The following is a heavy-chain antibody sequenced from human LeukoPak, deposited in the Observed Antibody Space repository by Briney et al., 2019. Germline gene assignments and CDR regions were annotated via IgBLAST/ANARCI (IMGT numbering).Heavy chain of an antibody. J-gene: IGHJ4*02. CDR3: ARAPYYGSGSYPDY. CDR1: GGSFSGYY. Sequence: PSETLSLTCAVYGGSFSGYYWSWIRQPPGKGLEWIGSIYYSGSTYYNPSLKSRVTMSVDTSKNQFSLKLSSVTAADTAVYYCARAPYYGSGSYPDYWSQGTLVTVSS. D-gene: IGHD3-10*01. CDR2: IYYSGST. V-gene: IGHV4-34*01.